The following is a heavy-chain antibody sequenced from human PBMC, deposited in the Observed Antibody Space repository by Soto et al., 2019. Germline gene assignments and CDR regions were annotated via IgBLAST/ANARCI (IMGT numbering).Heavy chain of an antibody. Sequence: QVQLHESGPGLVKPSETLSLTCTVSGGSISSHYWSWIRQPPGRGLEWIGYIYYSGSTNYNPSLKSRVTISVDTSKNQFSLKLSSVTAADTAVYYCARGGSSGWYFDYWGQGTLVTVSS. CDR3: ARGGSSGWYFDY. CDR1: GGSISSHY. V-gene: IGHV4-59*11. J-gene: IGHJ4*02. D-gene: IGHD6-19*01. CDR2: IYYSGST.